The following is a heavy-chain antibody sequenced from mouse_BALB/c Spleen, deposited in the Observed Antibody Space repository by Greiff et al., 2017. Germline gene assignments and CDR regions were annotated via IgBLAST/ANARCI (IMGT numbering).Heavy chain of an antibody. J-gene: IGHJ4*01. CDR3: ARLGDYAGYYAMDY. CDR2: INPDSSTI. Sequence: EVNVVESGGGLVQPGGSLKLSCAASGFDFSRYWMSWVRQAPGKGLEWIGEINPDSSTINYTPSLKDKFIISRDNAKNTLYLQMSKVRSEDTALYYCARLGDYAGYYAMDYWGQGTSVTVSS. D-gene: IGHD2-4*01. V-gene: IGHV4-1*02. CDR1: GFDFSRYW.